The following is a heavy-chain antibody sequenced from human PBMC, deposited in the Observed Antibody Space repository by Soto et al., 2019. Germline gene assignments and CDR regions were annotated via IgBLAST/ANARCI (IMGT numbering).Heavy chain of an antibody. J-gene: IGHJ4*02. CDR2: IKNDGSGT. V-gene: IGHV3-74*01. Sequence: EVQLVESGGGLVQPGGSLRLSCGASGFTFSTYWMHWVRQAPGKGLVWVSRIKNDGSGTYYVDSVEGRFTISRDNAKNTLYLQMNSLRAEDTAVYYCVRGDGDYYDGNGYLGRHWGQGTLVTVSS. CDR3: VRGDGDYYDGNGYLGRH. CDR1: GFTFSTYW. D-gene: IGHD3-22*01.